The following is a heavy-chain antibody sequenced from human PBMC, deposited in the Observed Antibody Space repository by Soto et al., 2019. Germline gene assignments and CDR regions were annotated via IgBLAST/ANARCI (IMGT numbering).Heavy chain of an antibody. CDR1: GFTFDSYA. J-gene: IGHJ3*01. Sequence: EVKLLESGGGLAQPGGSLRLSCVGSGFTFDSYAISWVRQAPGERLQWIAAISGSADGTDYAHSVRGRFTISRDNAKKTVHLQMDSRRVEDTAVYFCAKDTVGGYSFWSGYYSDGLDVWGQETLVSVS. CDR2: ISGSADGT. D-gene: IGHD3-3*01. CDR3: AKDTVGGYSFWSGYYSDGLDV. V-gene: IGHV3-23*01.